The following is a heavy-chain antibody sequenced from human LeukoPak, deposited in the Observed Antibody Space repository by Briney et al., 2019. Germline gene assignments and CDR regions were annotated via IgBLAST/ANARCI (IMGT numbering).Heavy chain of an antibody. CDR2: ISSSSSTI. CDR1: GFTFSSYS. J-gene: IGHJ3*02. CDR3: ARVGARVGGAFDI. Sequence: PGGSLRLSCAASGFTFSSYSMNWVRQAPGKGLEWVSYISSSSSTIYYADSVKGRFTISRDNAKNSLYLQMNSLRAEDTAVYYCARVGARVGGAFDIWGQGTMVTVSS. V-gene: IGHV3-48*01. D-gene: IGHD1-26*01.